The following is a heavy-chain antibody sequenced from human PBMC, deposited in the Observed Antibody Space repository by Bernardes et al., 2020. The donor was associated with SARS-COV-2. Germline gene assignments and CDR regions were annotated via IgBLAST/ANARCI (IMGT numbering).Heavy chain of an antibody. Sequence: GGSLRLSCAASGFTFSSYAMSWVRQAPGKGLEWVSAISGSGGSTYYADSVKGRFTISRDNSKNTLYLQMNSLRAEDTAVYYCARTRTTISTTGIPVDYWGQGTLVTVSS. V-gene: IGHV3-23*01. D-gene: IGHD2-21*02. CDR3: ARTRTTISTTGIPVDY. J-gene: IGHJ4*02. CDR2: ISGSGGST. CDR1: GFTFSSYA.